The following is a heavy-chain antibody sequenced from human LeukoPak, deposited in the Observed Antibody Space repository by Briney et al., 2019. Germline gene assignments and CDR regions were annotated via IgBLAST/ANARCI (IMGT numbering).Heavy chain of an antibody. V-gene: IGHV3-66*01. CDR1: GFTFSSYA. Sequence: PGGSLRLSCAASGFTFSSYAMSWVRQAPGKGLEWVSVIYSGGSTYYADSVKGRFTISRDNSKNTLYLQMNSLRAEDTAVYYCARSPLTTVTTWYNWFDPWGQGTLVTVSS. CDR2: IYSGGST. CDR3: ARSPLTTVTTWYNWFDP. D-gene: IGHD4-11*01. J-gene: IGHJ5*02.